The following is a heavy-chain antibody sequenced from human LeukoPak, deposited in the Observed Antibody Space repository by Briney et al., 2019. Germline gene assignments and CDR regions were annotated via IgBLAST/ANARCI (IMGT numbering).Heavy chain of an antibody. D-gene: IGHD6-13*01. V-gene: IGHV3-33*01. CDR3: ARVRGGSSWYFYFDY. CDR2: IWYDGSNK. Sequence: GGSLRLSCAVSGFTFSSYGMHWVRQAPGKGLEWVAVIWYDGSNKYYADSVKGRFTISRDNSKNTLYLQMNSLRAEDTAVYYCARVRGGSSWYFYFDYWGQGTLVTVSS. CDR1: GFTFSSYG. J-gene: IGHJ4*02.